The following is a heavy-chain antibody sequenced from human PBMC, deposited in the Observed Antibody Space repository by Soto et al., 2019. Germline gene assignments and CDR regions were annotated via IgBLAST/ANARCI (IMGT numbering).Heavy chain of an antibody. D-gene: IGHD2-2*01. CDR2: IIPMFGSA. V-gene: IGHV1-69*12. J-gene: IGHJ5*02. Sequence: QVQLVQSGAEVKKPGSSVKVSCKASGGTFSNYAISWVRQAPGQGLEWMGGIIPMFGSANYAQKFQGRVTSTADESTGTAYMEPSSLRSEGTAVYDCASGGGLALVPTEVSWFDPWGQGTLVTVSS. CDR3: ASGGGLALVPTEVSWFDP. CDR1: GGTFSNYA.